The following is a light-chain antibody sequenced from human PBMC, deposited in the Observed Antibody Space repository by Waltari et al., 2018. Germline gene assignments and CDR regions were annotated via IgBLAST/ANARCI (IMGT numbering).Light chain of an antibody. CDR1: SSDVGAYNY. J-gene: IGLJ2*01. CDR2: DVN. V-gene: IGLV2-8*01. CDR3: SSYAGSNILV. Sequence: QSALTQPPSAPGSPGQSVTISCPGPSSDVGAYNYVSWYQQHPGKAPKLMIYDVNKRPSGVPDRFSGSKSGNTASLTVSGLQAEDETDYFCSSYAGSNILVFGGGTKLTVL.